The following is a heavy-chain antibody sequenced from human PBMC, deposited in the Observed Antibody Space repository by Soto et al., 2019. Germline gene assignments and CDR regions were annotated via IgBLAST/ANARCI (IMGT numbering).Heavy chain of an antibody. D-gene: IGHD1-26*01. CDR2: IIPIFGTA. CDR3: VRDSHPGHSGSYPFDY. J-gene: IGHJ4*02. Sequence: GASVKVSCKASGGTFSSYAISWVRQAPGQGLEWTGGIIPIFGTANYAQKFQGRVTITADESTSTAYMELSSLRSEDTAVYYCVRDSHPGHSGSYPFDYWGQGTLVTVSS. V-gene: IGHV1-69*13. CDR1: GGTFSSYA.